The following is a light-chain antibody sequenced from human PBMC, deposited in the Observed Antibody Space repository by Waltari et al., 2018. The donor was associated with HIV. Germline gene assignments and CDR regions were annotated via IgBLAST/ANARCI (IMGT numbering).Light chain of an antibody. CDR1: KLGNEY. CDR3: QAWDNSVVV. CDR2: KDT. V-gene: IGLV3-1*01. J-gene: IGLJ2*01. Sequence: SYELTQPPPMSVSPGPTANITCSGDKLGNEYAWWYQQKAGQSPVLVSFKDTRRPSGIPERFSGSTSGNTATLTISGALPADEGDYYCQAWDNSVVVFGGGTRLTVL.